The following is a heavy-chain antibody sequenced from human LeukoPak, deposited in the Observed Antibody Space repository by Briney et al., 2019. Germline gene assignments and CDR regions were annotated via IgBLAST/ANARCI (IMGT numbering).Heavy chain of an antibody. V-gene: IGHV3-73*01. CDR1: GFTFSSYS. CDR2: IRSKANSYAT. J-gene: IGHJ6*02. D-gene: IGHD3-22*01. Sequence: GGSLRLSCAASGFTFSSYSMNWVRQASGKGLEWVGRIRSKANSYATAYAASVKGRFTISRDDSENTAYLQMNSLKTEDTAVYYCTRQRTYYYDSSGYPADYGVDVWGQGTTVTVSS. CDR3: TRQRTYYYDSSGYPADYGVDV.